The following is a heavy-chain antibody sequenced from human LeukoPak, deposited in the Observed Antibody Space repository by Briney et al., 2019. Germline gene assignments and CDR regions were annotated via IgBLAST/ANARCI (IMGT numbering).Heavy chain of an antibody. J-gene: IGHJ4*02. V-gene: IGHV3-23*01. D-gene: IGHD6-6*01. Sequence: HSGGSLRLSCAASGFTFSSYAMSWVRQAPGKGLEWVSALGGGGGSTYYADSVKGRFTISRDNSKNTVYLQMNSLRAEDTAVYYCAKAVGSSLSGNRGLDYWGQGTLVIVSS. CDR2: LGGGGGST. CDR3: AKAVGSSLSGNRGLDY. CDR1: GFTFSSYA.